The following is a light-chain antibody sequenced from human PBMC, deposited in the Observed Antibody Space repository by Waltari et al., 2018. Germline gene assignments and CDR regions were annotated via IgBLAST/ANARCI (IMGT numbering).Light chain of an antibody. CDR2: KVS. Sequence: DVVMTQSPLSLPVTLGQPASIPCRSSQSLVYSDGNTYLNWFQQRPGQSPRRLIYKVSNRDSGVPERFGGSGSGTDFTLEISRVEAEDVAVYYCMQGSHWPYTFGQGTKLEIK. J-gene: IGKJ2*01. CDR3: MQGSHWPYT. CDR1: QSLVYSDGNTY. V-gene: IGKV2-30*01.